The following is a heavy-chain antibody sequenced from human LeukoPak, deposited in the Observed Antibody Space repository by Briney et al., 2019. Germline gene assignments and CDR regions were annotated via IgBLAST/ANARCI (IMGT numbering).Heavy chain of an antibody. J-gene: IGHJ5*02. V-gene: IGHV1-69*05. D-gene: IGHD3-3*01. Sequence: SVKVSGKASGGTFSSYAISWVRQAPGQGLEWTGGIIPIFGTANYAQKFQGRVTITTDESTSTAYMELSSLRSEDTAVYYCARESRIQRVWSGYPRGFDPWGQGTLVTVSS. CDR2: IIPIFGTA. CDR1: GGTFSSYA. CDR3: ARESRIQRVWSGYPRGFDP.